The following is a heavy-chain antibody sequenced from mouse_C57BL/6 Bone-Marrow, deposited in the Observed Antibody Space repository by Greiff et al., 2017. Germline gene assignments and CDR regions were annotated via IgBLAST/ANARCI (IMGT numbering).Heavy chain of an antibody. CDR2: INPNNGGT. J-gene: IGHJ3*01. V-gene: IGHV1-26*01. CDR3: ARSRTGFAY. Sequence: EVQLQQSGPELVKPGASVKISCKASGYTFTDYYMNWVKQSHGKSLEWIGDINPNNGGTSYNQKFKGKATLTVDKSSSTAYMELRSLTSEDSAVYYCARSRTGFAYWGQGTLVTVSA. D-gene: IGHD4-1*01. CDR1: GYTFTDYY.